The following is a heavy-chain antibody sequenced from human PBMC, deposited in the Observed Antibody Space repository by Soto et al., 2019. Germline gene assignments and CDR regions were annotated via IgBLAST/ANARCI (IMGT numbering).Heavy chain of an antibody. Sequence: VSGPTLVNPTQTLTLTCTFSGFSLSTSGVGVGWIRQPPGKALEWLALIYWDDDKRYSPSLKSRLTITKDTSKNQVVLTMTNMDPVDTATYYCAHWELMVRGVHKGNWFDPWGQGTLVTVSS. CDR3: AHWELMVRGVHKGNWFDP. CDR2: IYWDDDK. CDR1: GFSLSTSGVG. D-gene: IGHD3-10*01. J-gene: IGHJ5*02. V-gene: IGHV2-5*02.